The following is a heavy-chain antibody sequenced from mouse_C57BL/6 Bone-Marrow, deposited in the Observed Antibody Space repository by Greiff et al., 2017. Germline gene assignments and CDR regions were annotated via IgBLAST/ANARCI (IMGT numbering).Heavy chain of an antibody. CDR2: IYPGDGDT. V-gene: IGHV1-80*01. D-gene: IGHD1-1*01. CDR3: ARERNYYGRDWYFDV. CDR1: GYAFSSYW. Sequence: QVQLQQSGAELVKPGASVKISCKASGYAFSSYWMNWVKQRPGKGLEWIGQIYPGDGDTNYNGKFKGKATLTADKSSSTAYMQLSSLTSEDSAVYFWARERNYYGRDWYFDVWGTGTTVTVSS. J-gene: IGHJ1*03.